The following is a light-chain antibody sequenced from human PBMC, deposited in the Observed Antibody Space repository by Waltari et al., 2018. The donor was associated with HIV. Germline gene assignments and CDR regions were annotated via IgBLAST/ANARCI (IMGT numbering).Light chain of an antibody. Sequence: QSALTQPPSVSGSPGQSITISCPGTNSDVGGYNYVSWYQHHPGKAPQLLIYEVTDRPSGGSHRFAGSKSGNTASLTISAIQAEDEADYYCSSYTYFGTYVFGTGTKVTVL. CDR1: NSDVGGYNY. CDR2: EVT. J-gene: IGLJ1*01. V-gene: IGLV2-14*01. CDR3: SSYTYFGTYV.